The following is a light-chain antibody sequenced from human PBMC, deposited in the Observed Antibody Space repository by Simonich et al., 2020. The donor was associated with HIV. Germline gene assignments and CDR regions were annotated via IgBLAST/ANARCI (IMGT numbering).Light chain of an antibody. Sequence: DIQMTQSPSSLSASVGERVTITCQASQDISNFLNWYQQKPGKAPKLLIFDASHLETGVPSRFSGSGSGTDFTLTISCLQSEDFATYYCQQYYSYPWTFGQGTKVEIK. CDR1: QDISNF. V-gene: IGKV1-33*01. J-gene: IGKJ1*01. CDR3: QQYYSYPWT. CDR2: DAS.